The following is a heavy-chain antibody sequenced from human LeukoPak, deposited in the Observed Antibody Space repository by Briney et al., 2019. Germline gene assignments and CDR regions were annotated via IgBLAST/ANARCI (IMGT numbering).Heavy chain of an antibody. J-gene: IGHJ3*01. Sequence: PGGSLRLSCGGSGFTVSSSYMNWVRQAPGKGLECVSVISAVGDTNYADSEKGRFTMSRDISKNTVYLQMNSLRADDTAVYYCARDPVPEFWGQGTKVTVSS. CDR2: ISAVGDT. D-gene: IGHD1-14*01. V-gene: IGHV3-53*01. CDR3: ARDPVPEF. CDR1: GFTVSSSY.